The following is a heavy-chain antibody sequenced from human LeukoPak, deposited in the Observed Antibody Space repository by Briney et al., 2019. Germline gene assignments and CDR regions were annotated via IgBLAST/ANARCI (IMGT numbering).Heavy chain of an antibody. CDR3: ARDSDRDYYGSGSPGRFDP. J-gene: IGHJ5*02. CDR2: IYYSGST. CDR1: GGSISSSSYY. V-gene: IGHV4-39*07. Sequence: PSETLSLTCTVSGGSISSSSYYWGWIRQPPGKGLEWIGSIYYSGSTYYNPSLKSRVTISVDTSKNQFSLKLSSVTAADTAVYYCARDSDRDYYGSGSPGRFDPWGQGTLVTVSS. D-gene: IGHD3-10*01.